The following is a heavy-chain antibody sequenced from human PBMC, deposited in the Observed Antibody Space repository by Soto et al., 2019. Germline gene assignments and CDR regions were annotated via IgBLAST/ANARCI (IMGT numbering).Heavy chain of an antibody. CDR1: GGSISSYY. CDR3: ARVRRDIAVTN. V-gene: IGHV4-59*01. J-gene: IGHJ4*02. CDR2: IYYSGST. D-gene: IGHD6-19*01. Sequence: SETLSLTCTVSGGSISSYYWSWIRQPPGKGLEWIGYIYYSGSTNYNPSLKSRVTISVDTSKNQFSLKLSSVTAADTAVYYCARVRRDIAVTNWGQGNLVTVSS.